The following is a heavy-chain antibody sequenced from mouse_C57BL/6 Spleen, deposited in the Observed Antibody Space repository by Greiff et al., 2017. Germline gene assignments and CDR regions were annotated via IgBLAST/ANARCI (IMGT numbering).Heavy chain of an antibody. CDR2: IRNKANGYTT. V-gene: IGHV7-3*01. D-gene: IGHD2-3*01. CDR3: ASAYDGYYVSAMDY. CDR1: GFTFTDYY. Sequence: EVQRVESGGGLVQPGGSLSLSCAASGFTFTDYYMSWVRQPPGKALEWLGFIRNKANGYTTEYSVSVKGRFTIARANSQSILYLQMNALRAEDSATYFCASAYDGYYVSAMDYWGQGTSVTVSS. J-gene: IGHJ4*01.